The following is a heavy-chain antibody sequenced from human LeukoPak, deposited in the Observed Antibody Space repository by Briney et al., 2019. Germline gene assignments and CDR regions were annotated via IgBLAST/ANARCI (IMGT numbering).Heavy chain of an antibody. CDR1: GYALTELS. Sequence: ASVEVSCKVSGYALTELSMHWVRQAPGKGLEWMGGFDPEDGKATYAQKFQGRVTMTEDTSTDTAYMELSSLRSEDTAMYYCATATDYSIDYWGQGTLVSVSS. CDR2: FDPEDGKA. D-gene: IGHD2-15*01. V-gene: IGHV1-24*01. J-gene: IGHJ4*02. CDR3: ATATDYSIDY.